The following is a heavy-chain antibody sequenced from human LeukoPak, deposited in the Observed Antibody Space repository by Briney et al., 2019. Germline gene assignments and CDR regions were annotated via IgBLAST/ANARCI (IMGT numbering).Heavy chain of an antibody. CDR1: GASISSGDYY. V-gene: IGHV4-30-4*01. J-gene: IGHJ4*02. D-gene: IGHD3-22*01. Sequence: SETLSLTCTVSGASISSGDYYWNWIRQSPGQGLEWIGYIYYTGSIYYNPSLKSRVIISVDTSKNQFSLNLSSVTAADTAVYYCARGLLSRDYDSSGFGYWGQGTLVTVSS. CDR2: IYYTGSI. CDR3: ARGLLSRDYDSSGFGY.